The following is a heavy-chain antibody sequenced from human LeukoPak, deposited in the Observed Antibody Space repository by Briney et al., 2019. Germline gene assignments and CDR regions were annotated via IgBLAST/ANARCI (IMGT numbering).Heavy chain of an antibody. CDR3: ARRLVIRQDDAFDV. CDR2: IFYMGET. V-gene: IGHV4-59*02. D-gene: IGHD3-9*01. CDR1: GVSVSSYY. Sequence: SETLPLTCTVSGVSVSSYYWSWIRQPPGQGLEWIGYIFYMGETDYNPSLKRRVTISVDTSKNQFSLKLSSVTAADTAVYYCARRLVIRQDDAFDVWGQGTMVTVSS. J-gene: IGHJ3*01.